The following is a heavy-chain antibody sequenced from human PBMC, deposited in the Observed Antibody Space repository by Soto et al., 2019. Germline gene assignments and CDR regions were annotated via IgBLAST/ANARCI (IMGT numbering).Heavy chain of an antibody. J-gene: IGHJ6*02. CDR3: AREYCSSTSCYGSDYYGMDV. CDR1: GGSISSYY. CDR2: IYYSGST. D-gene: IGHD2-2*01. Sequence: SETLSLTCTVSGGSISSYYWSWIRQPPGKGLEWIGYIYYSGSTNYNPSLKSRVTISVDTSKNQFSLKLSSVTAADTAVYYCAREYCSSTSCYGSDYYGMDVWGQGTTVTVSS. V-gene: IGHV4-59*01.